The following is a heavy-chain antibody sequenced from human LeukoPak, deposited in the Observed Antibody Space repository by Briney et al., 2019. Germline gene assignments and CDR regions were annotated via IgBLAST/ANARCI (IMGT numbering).Heavy chain of an antibody. CDR1: GGSISSYY. CDR2: IYYSGST. D-gene: IGHD3-22*01. CDR3: AGVYYYDSSGWYYYMDV. V-gene: IGHV4-59*01. J-gene: IGHJ6*03. Sequence: SETLSLTCTVSGGSISSYYWSWIRQPPGKGLEWIGYIYYSGSTNYNPSLKSRVTISVDTSKNQFSLKLSSVTAADTAVYYCAGVYYYDSSGWYYYMDVWGKGTTVTVSS.